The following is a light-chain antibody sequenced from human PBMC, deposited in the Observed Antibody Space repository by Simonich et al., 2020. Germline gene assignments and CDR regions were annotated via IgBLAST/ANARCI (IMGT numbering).Light chain of an antibody. CDR1: QRVSSSY. CDR2: GAS. Sequence: EIVLTQSPGTLSLSPGERATLSCRASQRVSSSYLAWYQHKPGQAPRLLSYGASSRATGIPDRFSGSGSGTDFTLTISRLEPEDFAVYYCQQYGSSPYTFGQGTKLEIK. J-gene: IGKJ2*01. V-gene: IGKV3-20*01. CDR3: QQYGSSPYT.